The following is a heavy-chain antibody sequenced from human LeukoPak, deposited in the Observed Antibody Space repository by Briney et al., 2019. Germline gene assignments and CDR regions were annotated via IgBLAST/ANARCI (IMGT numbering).Heavy chain of an antibody. CDR1: GFTFSSYG. Sequence: GGSLRLSCAASGFTFSSYGMHWVRQAPGKGLEWVAVISYDGSNKYYADSVKGRFTISRDNSKNTLYLQMNSLRAEDTAVYYRAKDSYGPHTDYCYYGMDVWGQGTTVTVSS. CDR2: ISYDGSNK. CDR3: AKDSYGPHTDYCYYGMDV. D-gene: IGHD5-18*01. V-gene: IGHV3-30*18. J-gene: IGHJ6*02.